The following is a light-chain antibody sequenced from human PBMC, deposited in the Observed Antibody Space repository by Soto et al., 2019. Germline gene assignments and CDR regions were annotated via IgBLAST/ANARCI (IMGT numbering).Light chain of an antibody. CDR2: GAS. CDR1: QGIGDT. V-gene: IGKV3-20*01. CDR3: QQYASSRT. Sequence: IVMTQSPATLSVSPGEGATVSCRASQGIGDTLAWYQHKPGQTPRLLIYGASIRATGIPDRFSASGSGTDFTLTLSRLEPDDFAVFYCQQYASSRTFGQGTKVDIK. J-gene: IGKJ1*01.